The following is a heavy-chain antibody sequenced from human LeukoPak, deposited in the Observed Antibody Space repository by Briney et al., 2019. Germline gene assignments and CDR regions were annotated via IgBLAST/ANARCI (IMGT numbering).Heavy chain of an antibody. CDR2: ISGSGGST. D-gene: IGHD3-10*01. CDR3: AKRLTYVSGGSDYFDY. Sequence: PGGSLRLSCAASGSTFSGYEMNWVRQAPGKGLEWVSAISGSGGSTYYADSVKGRFTISRDNSKNTLYLQMNSLRAEDTALYYCAKRLTYVSGGSDYFDYWGQGTLVTVSS. CDR1: GSTFSGYE. V-gene: IGHV3-23*01. J-gene: IGHJ4*02.